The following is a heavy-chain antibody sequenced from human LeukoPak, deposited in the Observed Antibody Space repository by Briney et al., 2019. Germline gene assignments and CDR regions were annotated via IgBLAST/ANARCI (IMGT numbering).Heavy chain of an antibody. CDR1: GFTITSYA. CDR3: AKGGAAMVNYYFDY. CDR2: ISGSGGST. Sequence: PGGSLRLSCAASGFTITSYAMSWVRQAPGKGLEWVSVISGSGGSTYSADSVKGRFTISRDNSKNTLFLQMNSLRAEDTAVYYCAKGGAAMVNYYFDYWGQGTLVTVSS. J-gene: IGHJ4*02. D-gene: IGHD5-18*01. V-gene: IGHV3-23*01.